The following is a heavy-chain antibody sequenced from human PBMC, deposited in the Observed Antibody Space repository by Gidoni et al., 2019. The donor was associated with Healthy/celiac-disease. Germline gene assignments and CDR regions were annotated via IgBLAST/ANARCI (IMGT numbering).Heavy chain of an antibody. D-gene: IGHD1-26*01. CDR1: GFTFSNGW. Sequence: EVQLVESGGGLVKPGGSLRLSCAASGFTFSNGWMNWVRQAPGKGLEWVGRIKSKTDGGTTEYAVPVKGRFIISRDDSKNTLYLQMNSLKTEDTAVYYCTTIKWELPFDYWGQGTLVTVSS. J-gene: IGHJ4*02. CDR3: TTIKWELPFDY. V-gene: IGHV3-15*07. CDR2: IKSKTDGGTT.